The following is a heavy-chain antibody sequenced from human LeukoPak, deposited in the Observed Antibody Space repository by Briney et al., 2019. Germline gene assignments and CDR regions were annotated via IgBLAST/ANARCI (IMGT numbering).Heavy chain of an antibody. CDR1: GGTFSSYA. CDR3: ARERKEYSYGFDY. Sequence: ASVKVSCKASGGTFSSYAISWVRQAPGQGLEWMGGIIPIFGTANYAQKFQGRVTITADESTSTAYMELSSLRSEDTAVYYCARERKEYSYGFDYWGQGTLVTVSS. CDR2: IIPIFGTA. D-gene: IGHD5-18*01. V-gene: IGHV1-69*13. J-gene: IGHJ4*02.